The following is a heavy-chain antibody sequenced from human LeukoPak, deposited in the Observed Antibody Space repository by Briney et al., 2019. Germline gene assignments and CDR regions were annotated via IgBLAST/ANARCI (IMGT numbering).Heavy chain of an antibody. D-gene: IGHD2-15*01. V-gene: IGHV1-18*01. CDR2: INTYNGNT. CDR1: GYTFTNYG. Sequence: ASVKVSCKASGYTFTNYGISWVRQAPGQGLEWMGWINTYNGNTNYAQKLRGRVTMTTDTSTSTAYMELRSLRSDDTAVYYCAREVMGYCSGGSCYGYYYYMDVWGKGTTVTVSS. J-gene: IGHJ6*03. CDR3: AREVMGYCSGGSCYGYYYYMDV.